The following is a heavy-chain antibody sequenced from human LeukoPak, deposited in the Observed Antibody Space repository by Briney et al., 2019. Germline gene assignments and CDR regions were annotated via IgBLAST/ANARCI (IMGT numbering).Heavy chain of an antibody. V-gene: IGHV1-69*04. Sequence: ASVKVSCKASGGTFSSYAISWVRQAPGQGLEWMGRIIPILGIANYAQKFQGRVTITADKSTSTAYMELSSLRSEDTAVYYCARVAIAAAGNYYYYYGMDVWGQGTTVTVSS. CDR1: GGTFSSYA. D-gene: IGHD6-13*01. J-gene: IGHJ6*02. CDR2: IIPILGIA. CDR3: ARVAIAAAGNYYYYYGMDV.